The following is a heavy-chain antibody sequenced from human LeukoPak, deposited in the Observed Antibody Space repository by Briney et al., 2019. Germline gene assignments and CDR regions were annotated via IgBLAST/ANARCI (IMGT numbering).Heavy chain of an antibody. Sequence: SETLSLTCTVPGGSISSYYWSWIRQPPGKGLEWIGYIYYSGSTNYNPSLKSRVTISVDTSKNQFSLKLSSVTAADTAVYYCARGLWFGDENPPYFDYWGQGTLVTVSS. V-gene: IGHV4-59*08. CDR1: GGSISSYY. D-gene: IGHD3-10*01. CDR3: ARGLWFGDENPPYFDY. CDR2: IYYSGST. J-gene: IGHJ4*02.